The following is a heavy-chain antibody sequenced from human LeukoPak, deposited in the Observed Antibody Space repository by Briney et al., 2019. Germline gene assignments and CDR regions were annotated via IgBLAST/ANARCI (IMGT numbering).Heavy chain of an antibody. CDR3: AKDGLLRGGATPYYFDY. D-gene: IGHD1-26*01. CDR2: FDPEDGET. J-gene: IGHJ4*02. CDR1: GYTLTELS. V-gene: IGHV1-24*01. Sequence: ASVKVSCKVSGYTLTELSMHWVRQAPGKGLEWMGGFDPEDGETIYAQKFQGRVTMTEDTSTDTAYMELNGLRAEDTAVYYCAKDGLLRGGATPYYFDYWGQGTLVTVSS.